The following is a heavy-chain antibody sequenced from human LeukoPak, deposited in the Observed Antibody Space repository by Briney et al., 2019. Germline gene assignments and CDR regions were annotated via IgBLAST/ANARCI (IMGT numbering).Heavy chain of an antibody. CDR3: ARGSTHVQRTTIIVDYFDY. V-gene: IGHV1-46*01. CDR1: GYSFTSYY. CDR2: INPSGGST. Sequence: ASVKLSCKASGYSFTSYYIHWVRQAPGQGLDWMGIINPSGGSTSYAQKFQGRVTMTRDTSTSTVYMELNSLRSEGTAVYYCARGSTHVQRTTIIVDYFDYWGQGTLVTVSS. D-gene: IGHD5-24*01. J-gene: IGHJ4*02.